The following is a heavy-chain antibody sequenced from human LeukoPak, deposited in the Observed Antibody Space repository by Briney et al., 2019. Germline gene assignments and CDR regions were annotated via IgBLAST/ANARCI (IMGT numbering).Heavy chain of an antibody. CDR2: IKQDGSEK. CDR1: GFTFSSYW. Sequence: PGGSLRLSCAASGFTFSSYWMSWVRQAPGEGLEWVANIKQDGSEKYYMDSVKGRFTISRDNAKNSLYLQMNSLRAEDTAVYYCARDRLGFRELTPDYWGQGTLVTVSS. J-gene: IGHJ4*02. D-gene: IGHD3-10*01. V-gene: IGHV3-7*01. CDR3: ARDRLGFRELTPDY.